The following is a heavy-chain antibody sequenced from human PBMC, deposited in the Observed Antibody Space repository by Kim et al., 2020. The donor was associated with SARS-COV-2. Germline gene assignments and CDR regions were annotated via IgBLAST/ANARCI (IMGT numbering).Heavy chain of an antibody. Sequence: SETLSLTCAVSGGSISSSNWWSWVRQPPGKGLEWIGEIYHSGSTNYNPSLKSRVTISVDKSKNQFSLKLSSVTAADTAVYYCASGVGCSGGSCYPTRPWDYWGQGTLVTVSS. CDR3: ASGVGCSGGSCYPTRPWDY. J-gene: IGHJ4*02. CDR2: IYHSGST. V-gene: IGHV4-4*02. CDR1: GGSISSSNW. D-gene: IGHD2-15*01.